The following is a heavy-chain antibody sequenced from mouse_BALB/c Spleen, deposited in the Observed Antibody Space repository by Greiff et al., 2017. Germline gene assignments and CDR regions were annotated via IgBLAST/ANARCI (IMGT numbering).Heavy chain of an antibody. CDR2: IRNKANGYTT. Sequence: EVHLVESGGGLVQPGGSLRLSCATSGFTFTDYYMSWVRQPPGKALEWLGFIRNKANGYTTEYSASVKGRFTISRDNSQSILYLQMNTLRAEDSATYYCARDGYYVAWFAYWGQGTLVTVSA. V-gene: IGHV7-3*02. J-gene: IGHJ3*01. D-gene: IGHD2-3*01. CDR1: GFTFTDYY. CDR3: ARDGYYVAWFAY.